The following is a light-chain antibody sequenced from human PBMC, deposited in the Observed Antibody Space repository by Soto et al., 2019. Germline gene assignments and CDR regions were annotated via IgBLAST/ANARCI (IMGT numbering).Light chain of an antibody. V-gene: IGKV1-39*01. CDR3: QQSHSFPWT. Sequence: DIQMTQSPSSLSASVGDRVTITCRASQSISTYLNWYQQKPGKAPKLLIYEASTLQSGVPSRFSGSGSGTDFTLTISILQPEDFATYYCQQSHSFPWTFGQGTKVEI. J-gene: IGKJ1*01. CDR2: EAS. CDR1: QSISTY.